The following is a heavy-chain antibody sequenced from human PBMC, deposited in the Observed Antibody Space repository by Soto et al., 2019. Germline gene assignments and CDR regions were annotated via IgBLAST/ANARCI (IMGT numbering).Heavy chain of an antibody. CDR2: IIPIFGTA. V-gene: IGHV1-69*13. CDR1: GGTFSSYA. Sequence: GASVKVSCKASGGTFSSYAISWVRQAPGQGLEWMGGIIPIFGTANYAQKFQGRVTITADESTSTAYMELSSLRSEDTAVYYCARAYCSSTSCYYCGMDVWGQGTTVTVSS. CDR3: ARAYCSSTSCYYCGMDV. J-gene: IGHJ6*02. D-gene: IGHD2-2*01.